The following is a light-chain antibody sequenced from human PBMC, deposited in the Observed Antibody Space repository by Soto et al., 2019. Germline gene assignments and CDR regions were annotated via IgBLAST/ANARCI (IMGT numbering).Light chain of an antibody. J-gene: IGKJ1*01. Sequence: EIVLTQSPGTLSLSPGERATLSCRASQSVSNSYLAWYQQKPGQAPSLLIYGASSRAIGIPDRFSGSGSGTDFTLTISRLEPEDFAVYFCPQYGTSPRTFGQGTKVE. CDR2: GAS. V-gene: IGKV3-20*01. CDR3: PQYGTSPRT. CDR1: QSVSNSY.